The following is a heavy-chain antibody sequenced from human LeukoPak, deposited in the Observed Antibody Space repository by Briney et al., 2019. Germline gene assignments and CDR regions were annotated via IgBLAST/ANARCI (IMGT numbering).Heavy chain of an antibody. V-gene: IGHV3-11*04. D-gene: IGHD1-26*01. J-gene: IGHJ4*02. CDR3: ARDLIVGANSFDY. CDR1: GFTFSDYY. Sequence: GGXXRLSCAASGFTFSDYYMSWTRQAPGKGLEWVSYISSSGSTIYYADSVKGRFTISRDNAKNSLYLQMNSLRAEDTAVYYCARDLIVGANSFDYWGQGTLVTVSS. CDR2: ISSSGSTI.